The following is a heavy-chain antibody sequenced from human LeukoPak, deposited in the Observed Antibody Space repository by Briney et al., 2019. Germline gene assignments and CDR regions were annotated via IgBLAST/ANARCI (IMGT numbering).Heavy chain of an antibody. V-gene: IGHV3-48*03. CDR2: ISSSGSTI. J-gene: IGHJ4*02. D-gene: IGHD3-16*02. CDR3: AGGNDYVWGSYRPGFY. CDR1: GFTFSSYE. Sequence: PGGSLRLSCAASGFTFSSYETNWVRQAPGKGLEWVSYISSSGSTIYYADSVKGRFTISRDNAKNSLYLQMNSLRAEDTAVYYCAGGNDYVWGSYRPGFYWGQGTLVTVSS.